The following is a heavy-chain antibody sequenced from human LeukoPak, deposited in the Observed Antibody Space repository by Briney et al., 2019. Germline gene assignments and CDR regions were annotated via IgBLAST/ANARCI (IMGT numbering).Heavy chain of an antibody. CDR2: INHSGST. Sequence: PSETLSLTCAVYGGSFSGYYWSWIRQPPGKGLEWIGDINHSGSTNYNPSLKSRVTISVDTSKNQFSLKLSSVTAADTAVYYCARVRSGTFFRVFYFDYWGQGTLVTVSS. CDR3: ARVRSGTFFRVFYFDY. J-gene: IGHJ4*02. CDR1: GGSFSGYY. D-gene: IGHD3-16*01. V-gene: IGHV4-34*01.